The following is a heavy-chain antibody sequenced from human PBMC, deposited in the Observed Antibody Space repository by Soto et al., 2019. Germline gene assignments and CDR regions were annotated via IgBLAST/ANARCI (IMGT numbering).Heavy chain of an antibody. J-gene: IGHJ4*02. D-gene: IGHD3-22*01. CDR1: GFSFKNYV. CDR3: ARQWYYYDNQWDY. V-gene: IGHV3-30*19. CDR2: ISYDGSNK. Sequence: GGSLRLSCEASGFSFKNYVMHWVRQAPGKGLEWVAVISYDGSNKYYADSVKGRFTISRDNSKNTLYLQMNSLRSEDTALYYCARQWYYYDNQWDYWGQGTLVTVSS.